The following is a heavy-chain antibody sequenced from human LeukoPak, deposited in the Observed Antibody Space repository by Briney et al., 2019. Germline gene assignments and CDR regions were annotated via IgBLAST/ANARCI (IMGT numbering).Heavy chain of an antibody. V-gene: IGHV4-59*08. CDR3: ARRPPYGDYDL. D-gene: IGHD4-17*01. CDR1: GRPLSSFY. Sequence: SETLSLLCTVSGRPLSSFYWSWLRQPPGKGLEWIGYIYYSESTNYNPPLKSRVTISVDTSKNQFSLKLSSVPAADTAVYFCARRPPYGDYDLWGRGTLVTVSS. CDR2: IYYSEST. J-gene: IGHJ2*01.